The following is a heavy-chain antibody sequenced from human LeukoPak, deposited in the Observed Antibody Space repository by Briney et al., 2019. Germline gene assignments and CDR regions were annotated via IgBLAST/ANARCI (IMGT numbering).Heavy chain of an antibody. V-gene: IGHV3-33*01. CDR1: GFTFNTYG. Sequence: GRSLRLSCGASGFTFNTYGMNWVRLAPGKGLEWVAVIWYDGSNKYYADSVKGRFIVSRDNSKNTLYLQVNSLRAEDTAVYYCARVGPGEVTVDYWGQGTLVTVSS. D-gene: IGHD3-10*01. CDR3: ARVGPGEVTVDY. CDR2: IWYDGSNK. J-gene: IGHJ4*02.